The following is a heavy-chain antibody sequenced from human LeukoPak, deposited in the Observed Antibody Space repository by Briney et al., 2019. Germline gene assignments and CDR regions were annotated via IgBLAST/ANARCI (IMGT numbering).Heavy chain of an antibody. Sequence: SETLSLTCTVSGGSISSSSYYWGWIRQPPGKGLEWIGSIYYSGSTYYNPSLKSRVTISVDTSKNQFSLKLSSVTAEDTAVYYCASRGVGVSMLNWFDPWGQGTLVTVSS. D-gene: IGHD3-10*01. V-gene: IGHV4-39*01. CDR3: ASRGVGVSMLNWFDP. J-gene: IGHJ5*02. CDR1: GGSISSSSYY. CDR2: IYYSGST.